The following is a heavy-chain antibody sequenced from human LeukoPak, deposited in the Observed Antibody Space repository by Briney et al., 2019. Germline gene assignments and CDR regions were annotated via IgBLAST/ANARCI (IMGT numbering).Heavy chain of an antibody. CDR2: IYHSGST. V-gene: IGHV4-4*02. CDR1: SGSISSSNW. CDR3: ARDHGVLLRDGYNIASNNNWFDP. Sequence: SGTLSLTCAVSSGSISSSNWWSWVRQPPGKGLEWIGEIYHSGSTNYNPSLKSRVTISVDKSKNQFSLQLNSVTPEDTAVYYCARDHGVLLRDGYNIASNNNWFDPWGQGTLVTVSS. J-gene: IGHJ5*02. D-gene: IGHD5-24*01.